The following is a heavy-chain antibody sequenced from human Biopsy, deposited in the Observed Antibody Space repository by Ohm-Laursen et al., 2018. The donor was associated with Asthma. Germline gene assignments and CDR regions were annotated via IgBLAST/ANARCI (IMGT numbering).Heavy chain of an antibody. CDR1: GYTFTSYG. Sequence: ATVKVSCKASGYTFTSYGISWGRQAPGQGPGWRGGISAYNGNTNYAQKLQGRVTITTVTSTSTAYMERRSLRSDATAVYYCARDGPVGAPSDYWGQGTLVTVSS. CDR3: ARDGPVGAPSDY. V-gene: IGHV1-18*04. J-gene: IGHJ4*02. D-gene: IGHD1-26*01. CDR2: ISAYNGNT.